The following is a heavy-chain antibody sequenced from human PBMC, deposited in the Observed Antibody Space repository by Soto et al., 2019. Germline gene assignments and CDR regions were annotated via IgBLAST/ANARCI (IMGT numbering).Heavy chain of an antibody. V-gene: IGHV4-34*01. CDR1: GGFFTDYY. J-gene: IGHJ6*02. D-gene: IGHD3-22*01. Sequence: QVQLRQWGAGLLKPSETLVLTCAVSGGFFTDYYWGWIRQSPGKGLEWIGEINHSASSTYNPSLASRVTILVDTSKKQFSLRVTPVNAADTAMYYCARGEYDSSGLYSWAPLGFDVWGQGTTVTVSS. CDR3: ARGEYDSSGLYSWAPLGFDV. CDR2: INHSASS.